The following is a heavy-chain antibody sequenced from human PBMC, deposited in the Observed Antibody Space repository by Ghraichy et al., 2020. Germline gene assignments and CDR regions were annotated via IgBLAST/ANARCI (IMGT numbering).Heavy chain of an antibody. J-gene: IGHJ4*02. Sequence: GGSLGLSCAASGFTFVTAAVGWVRQAPGKGLEWVSFSGSTGVPYYAESVRGRFTVSRDNSRNTLYLRMDSLRGDDTAIYYCTRGLSLTTTMVADYYFDYWGQGVQVTVSS. D-gene: IGHD2-8*01. CDR2: SGSTGVP. V-gene: IGHV3-23*01. CDR3: TRGLSLTTTMVADYYFDY. CDR1: GFTFVTAA.